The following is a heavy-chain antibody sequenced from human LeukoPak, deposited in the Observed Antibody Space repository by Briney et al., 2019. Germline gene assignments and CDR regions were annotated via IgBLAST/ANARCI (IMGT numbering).Heavy chain of an antibody. J-gene: IGHJ3*02. CDR2: ISASNGNT. D-gene: IGHD3-22*01. CDR1: GYSFTDYA. CDR3: ARTDYYDSSTDAFDI. V-gene: IGHV1-8*01. Sequence: ASVKVSCKTSGYSFTDYAITWVRQVRGQGLQWVGWISASNGNTDYAQSFRGRVTMTRNTSISTAYMELSSLRSEDTAVYYCARTDYYDSSTDAFDIWGQGTMVTVSS.